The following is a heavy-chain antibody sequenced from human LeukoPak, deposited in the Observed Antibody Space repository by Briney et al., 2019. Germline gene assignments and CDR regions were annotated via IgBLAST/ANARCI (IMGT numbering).Heavy chain of an antibody. V-gene: IGHV4-39*01. D-gene: IGHD3-16*01. J-gene: IGHJ4*02. CDR2: IYYSGST. CDR1: GGSISSSSYY. CDR3: ARVRGNRGKYFDY. Sequence: SETLSLTCTVSGGSISSSSYYWGWIRQPPGKGLEWIGSIYYSGSTYYNPSLKSRVTISVDTSKNQFSLKLSSVTAADAAVYYCARVRGNRGKYFDYWGQGTLVTVSS.